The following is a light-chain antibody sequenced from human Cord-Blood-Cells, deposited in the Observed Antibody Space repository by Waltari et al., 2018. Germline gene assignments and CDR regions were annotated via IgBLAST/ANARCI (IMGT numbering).Light chain of an antibody. CDR1: QSISSW. V-gene: IGKV1-5*01. CDR3: QQYNSYS. Sequence: DIQMTQSPSTLSASVGDRVTITCRASQSISSWLAWYQQKPGKAPKLLIYDASSLESGVPSRFSGSGSGTEFTLTISSLQPDDFATYYCQQYNSYSFGPGTK. CDR2: DAS. J-gene: IGKJ3*01.